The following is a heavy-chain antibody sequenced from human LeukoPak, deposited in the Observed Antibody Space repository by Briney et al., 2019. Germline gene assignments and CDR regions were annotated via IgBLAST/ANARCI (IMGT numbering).Heavy chain of an antibody. CDR3: AKTTTGYSSGRFPGWPVDY. V-gene: IGHV3-23*01. J-gene: IGHJ4*02. D-gene: IGHD6-19*01. Sequence: GGSLRLSCAASGFTFISYAMYWVRQAPGKGLEWVSGIFGSGGSTHYADSVKGRFTISRDNSKNTVYLQMNSLRAEDTAVYYCAKTTTGYSSGRFPGWPVDYWGQGTLVTVSS. CDR2: IFGSGGST. CDR1: GFTFISYA.